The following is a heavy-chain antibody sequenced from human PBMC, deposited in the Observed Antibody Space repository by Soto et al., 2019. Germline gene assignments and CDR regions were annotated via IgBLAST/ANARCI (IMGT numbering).Heavy chain of an antibody. J-gene: IGHJ5*02. CDR2: INPSDGSA. D-gene: IGHD6-13*01. CDR3: ARWAATGTGGTPFDP. V-gene: IGHV1-46*01. Sequence: ASVKVSCKASGYSFTSYYMHWVRQAPGQGLEWMGIINPSDGSATYAQKFQGRVTMTRDTSTSTVYMELSSLRSEDTAVYYCARWAATGTGGTPFDPWGQGTLVTLL. CDR1: GYSFTSYY.